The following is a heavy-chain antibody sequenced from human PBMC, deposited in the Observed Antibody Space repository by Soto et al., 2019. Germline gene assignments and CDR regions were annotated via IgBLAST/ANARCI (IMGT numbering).Heavy chain of an antibody. V-gene: IGHV3-9*01. Sequence: EVQLVESGGGLVQPGRSLRLSCAASGFTFDDYAMHWVRQAPGKGLEWVSGISWNNGTIGYADSVKGRFTISRDNVKKSPYLPMNSLRTEDTALYYCAKDIGFQQQLLPDWFDPWGQGTLVTVSS. CDR1: GFTFDDYA. CDR2: ISWNNGTI. D-gene: IGHD6-13*01. J-gene: IGHJ5*02. CDR3: AKDIGFQQQLLPDWFDP.